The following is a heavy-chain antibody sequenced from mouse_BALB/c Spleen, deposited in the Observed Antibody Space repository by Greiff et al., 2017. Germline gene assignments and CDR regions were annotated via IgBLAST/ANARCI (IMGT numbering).Heavy chain of an antibody. CDR1: GFTFSDYY. J-gene: IGHJ2*01. Sequence: EVQVVESGGGLVKPGGSLKLSCAASGFTFSDYYMYWVRQTPEKRLEWVATISDGGSYTYYPDSVKGRFTISRDNAKNNLYLQMSSLKSEDTAMYYCASDYYGYVGYWGQGTTLTVSS. V-gene: IGHV5-4*02. CDR3: ASDYYGYVGY. D-gene: IGHD1-2*01. CDR2: ISDGGSYT.